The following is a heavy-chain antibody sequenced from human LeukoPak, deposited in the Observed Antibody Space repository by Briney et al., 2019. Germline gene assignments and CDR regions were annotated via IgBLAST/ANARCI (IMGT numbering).Heavy chain of an antibody. V-gene: IGHV4-59*02. CDR3: ARIHRYCSGGACYVLDN. J-gene: IGHJ4*02. D-gene: IGHD2-15*01. CDR2: VYYSGST. CDR1: SGSVSGYY. Sequence: SETLSVTCVVSSGSVSGYYWGWIRQPPGRGLEWIGYVYYSGSTNYNPSFKSRITISVDTSRNQFSLQLSSVTAADTAVYYCARIHRYCSGGACYVLDNWGQGTLVAVSS.